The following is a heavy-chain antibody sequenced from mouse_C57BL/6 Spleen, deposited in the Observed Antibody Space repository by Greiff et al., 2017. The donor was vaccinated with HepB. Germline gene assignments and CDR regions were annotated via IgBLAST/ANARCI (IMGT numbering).Heavy chain of an antibody. CDR2: ISDGGSYT. V-gene: IGHV5-4*01. Sequence: EVQLVESGGGLVKPGGSLKLSCAASGFTFSSYAMSWVRQTPEKRLEWVATISDGGSYTYYPDNVKGRFTISRDNAKNNLYLQMSHLKSEDTAMYYCARGGDYLDYWGQGTTLTVSS. J-gene: IGHJ2*01. CDR3: ARGGDYLDY. CDR1: GFTFSSYA. D-gene: IGHD2-13*01.